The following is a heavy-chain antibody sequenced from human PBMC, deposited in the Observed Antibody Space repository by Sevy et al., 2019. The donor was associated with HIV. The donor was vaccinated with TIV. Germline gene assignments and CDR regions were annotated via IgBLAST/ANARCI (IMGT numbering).Heavy chain of an antibody. CDR3: ARVIDYGELGNWFDP. V-gene: IGHV3-7*01. CDR2: IKPDGSEK. J-gene: IGHJ5*02. D-gene: IGHD4-17*01. CDR1: GFTFSKYW. Sequence: GGSLRLSCAASGFTFSKYWMSWVRQAPGKGLEWVANIKPDGSEKYYVGSLKGRFTIYRDNAKNSLYLEMNNLGAEDTAVYYCARVIDYGELGNWFDPWGQGTLVTVSS.